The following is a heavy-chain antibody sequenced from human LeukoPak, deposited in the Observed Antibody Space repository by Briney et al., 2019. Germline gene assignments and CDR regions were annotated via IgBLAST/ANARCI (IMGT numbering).Heavy chain of an antibody. CDR3: AKAELQNYYDSSGYLY. J-gene: IGHJ4*02. Sequence: GGSLRLSCAASGFTFSSYAMSWVRQAPGKGLEWVSAISGSGGSTYYADSVKGRFTISRGNSKNTLYLQMNSLRAEDTAVYYCAKAELQNYYDSSGYLYWGQGTLVTVSS. CDR2: ISGSGGST. D-gene: IGHD3-22*01. V-gene: IGHV3-23*01. CDR1: GFTFSSYA.